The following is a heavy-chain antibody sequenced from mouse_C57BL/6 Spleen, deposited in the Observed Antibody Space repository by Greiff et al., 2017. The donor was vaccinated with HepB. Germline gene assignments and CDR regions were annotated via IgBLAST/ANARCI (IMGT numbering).Heavy chain of an antibody. J-gene: IGHJ4*01. V-gene: IGHV5-6*01. CDR2: ISSGGSYT. CDR1: GFTFSSYG. CDR3: ARRDGYRYAMDY. Sequence: EVQGVESGGDLVKPGGSLKLSCAASGFTFSSYGMSWVRQTPDKRLEWVATISSGGSYTYYPDSVKGRFTISRDNAKNTLYLQMSSLKSEDTAMYYCARRDGYRYAMDYWGQGTSVTVSS. D-gene: IGHD2-3*01.